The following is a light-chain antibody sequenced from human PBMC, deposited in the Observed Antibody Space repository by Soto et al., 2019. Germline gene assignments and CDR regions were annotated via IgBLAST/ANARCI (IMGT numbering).Light chain of an antibody. CDR3: SSYISSDVI. J-gene: IGLJ2*01. CDR1: SSDIGNYNL. V-gene: IGLV2-23*01. Sequence: QSVLTQPASVSGSPGQSITISCTGTSSDIGNYNLVSWYQQHPGKVPKVIIYEGTKRPSGVSNRFSGSKSGNTASLTISGPQADDEADYYCSSYISSDVIFGGGTKVTVL. CDR2: EGT.